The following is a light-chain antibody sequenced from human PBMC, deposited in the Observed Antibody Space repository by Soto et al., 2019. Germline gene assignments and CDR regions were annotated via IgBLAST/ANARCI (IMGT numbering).Light chain of an antibody. Sequence: EIVLTQSPGNLSLSPGERVTLSCRTIPSAPSSNLAWYQQKPGHAPRLFIYGASIRAAGVPARFSGSGSGTDFTLTVTRLEPEDFAVYYCQQFSSYPLTFGGGTKVEIK. V-gene: IGKV3-20*01. CDR1: PSAPSSN. J-gene: IGKJ4*01. CDR3: QQFSSYPLT. CDR2: GAS.